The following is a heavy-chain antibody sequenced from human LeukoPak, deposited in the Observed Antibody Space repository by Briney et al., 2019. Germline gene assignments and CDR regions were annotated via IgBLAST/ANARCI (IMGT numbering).Heavy chain of an antibody. CDR3: ARHDLGGTSPFDY. Sequence: GASVKVSCKTSGYTFTNYYMHWVRQAPGQGLEWMGIINPSGTSTTYAQKFQGRVTMTRDTSTSTDFMELSSLRPEDTAVYNCARHDLGGTSPFDYWGQGTLVTVSS. D-gene: IGHD6-19*01. CDR1: GYTFTNYY. CDR2: INPSGTST. V-gene: IGHV1-46*01. J-gene: IGHJ4*02.